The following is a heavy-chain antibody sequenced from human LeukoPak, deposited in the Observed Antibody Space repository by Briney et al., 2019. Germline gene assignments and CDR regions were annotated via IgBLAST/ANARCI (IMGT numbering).Heavy chain of an antibody. CDR2: VFDSGGT. J-gene: IGHJ5*01. CDR3: ARVWGTIDS. Sequence: SETLSLTCTVSGGSISNYWWSWIRQPPGKGLEWIGYVFDSGGTNYNPSLKSRVTISVDTSKKQFSLKLSSVTAADTAVYYCARVWGTIDSWGQGTLVTVSS. V-gene: IGHV4-59*01. D-gene: IGHD3-16*01. CDR1: GGSISNYW.